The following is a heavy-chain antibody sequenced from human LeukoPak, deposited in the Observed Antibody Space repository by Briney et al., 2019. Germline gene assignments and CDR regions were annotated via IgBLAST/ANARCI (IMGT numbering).Heavy chain of an antibody. V-gene: IGHV3-23*01. CDR1: GFTFSSYA. D-gene: IGHD2-15*01. CDR3: AKAKKYCSGGSCYYFDY. Sequence: GGSLRLSCAASGFTFSSYATSWVRQAPGKGLEWVSAISGSGGSTYYADSVKGRFTISGDNSKNTLYLQMNSLRAEDTAVYYCAKAKKYCSGGSCYYFDYWGQGTLVTVSS. J-gene: IGHJ4*02. CDR2: ISGSGGST.